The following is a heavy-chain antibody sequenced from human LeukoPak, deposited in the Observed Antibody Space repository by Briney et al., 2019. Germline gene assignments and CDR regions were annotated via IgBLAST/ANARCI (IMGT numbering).Heavy chain of an antibody. Sequence: PGGSLRLSCAASGFTFSSYWMHWVRQAPGKGLVWVSRINSDGNSTIYADSVKCRFTISRDNAKNTPYLQMNSLRAEDTAVYYCARPPYSSGSFNLWGRGTLVTVSS. J-gene: IGHJ2*01. D-gene: IGHD6-19*01. CDR1: GFTFSSYW. CDR3: ARPPYSSGSFNL. V-gene: IGHV3-74*01. CDR2: INSDGNST.